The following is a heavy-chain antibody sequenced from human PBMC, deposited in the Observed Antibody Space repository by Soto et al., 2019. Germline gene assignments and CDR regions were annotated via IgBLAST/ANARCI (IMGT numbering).Heavy chain of an antibody. J-gene: IGHJ3*02. V-gene: IGHV3-30*18. CDR1: GFTFSSYG. CDR3: AKVERVGDAFDI. CDR2: ISYDGSNK. D-gene: IGHD1-26*01. Sequence: SGGSLRLSCAASGFTFSSYGMHWVRQAPGKGLEWVAVISYDGSNKYYADSVKGRFTISRDNSKNTLYLQMNSLRAEDTAVYYCAKVERVGDAFDIWGQGTMVTVSS.